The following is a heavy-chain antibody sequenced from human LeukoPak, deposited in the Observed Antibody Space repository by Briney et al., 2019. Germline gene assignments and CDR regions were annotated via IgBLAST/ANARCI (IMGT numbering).Heavy chain of an antibody. D-gene: IGHD2-15*01. CDR3: ARGPRMTRTYYYYYGMDV. CDR2: INHSGST. J-gene: IGHJ6*02. CDR1: GGSFSGYY. Sequence: SETLSLTCAVYGGSFSGYYWSWIRQPPGKGLEWIGEINHSGSTNYNPSLKSRVTISVDTSMNQFSLKLSSVTAADTAVYYCARGPRMTRTYYYYYGMDVWGQGTTVTVSS. V-gene: IGHV4-34*01.